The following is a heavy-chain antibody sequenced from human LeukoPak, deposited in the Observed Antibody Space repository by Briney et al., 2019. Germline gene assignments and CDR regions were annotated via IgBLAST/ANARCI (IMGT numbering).Heavy chain of an antibody. J-gene: IGHJ3*02. Sequence: PGGSLRLSCAASGFTFSSYSMNWVRQAPGKGLEWVSSISSSSSYIYYADSVKGRFTISRDNAKNSLYLQMNSLRAEDTAVYYCARDGGAVGRPAPFYNWGQGTMVTVSS. D-gene: IGHD3-16*01. V-gene: IGHV3-21*01. CDR1: GFTFSSYS. CDR2: ISSSSSYI. CDR3: ARDGGAVGRPAPFYN.